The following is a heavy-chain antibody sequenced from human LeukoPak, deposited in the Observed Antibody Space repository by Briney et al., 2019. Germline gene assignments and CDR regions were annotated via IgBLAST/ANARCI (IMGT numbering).Heavy chain of an antibody. CDR2: ISGSGAST. CDR3: AKDLGWFGELFDY. J-gene: IGHJ4*02. Sequence: GGSLRLSCAASGFTFSSYGMSWVRQAPGKGLEWVSAISGSGASTYYVDSVKGRFTISRDNSKNTVYLQMNSLRVEDTATYYCAKDLGWFGELFDYWGQGTLVTVSS. D-gene: IGHD3-10*01. V-gene: IGHV3-23*01. CDR1: GFTFSSYG.